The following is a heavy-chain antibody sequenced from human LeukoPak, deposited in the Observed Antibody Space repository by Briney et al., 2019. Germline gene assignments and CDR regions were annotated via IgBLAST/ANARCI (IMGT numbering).Heavy chain of an antibody. V-gene: IGHV3-30*18. Sequence: GGSLRLSCSASGFTFSTYWMSWVRQAPGKGLEWVAVISYDGSNKYYADSVKGRFTISRDNSKNTLYLQMNSLRAEDTAVYYCAKGKYSGYDYFAYWGQGTLVTVSS. J-gene: IGHJ4*02. CDR1: GFTFSTYW. CDR2: ISYDGSNK. D-gene: IGHD5-12*01. CDR3: AKGKYSGYDYFAY.